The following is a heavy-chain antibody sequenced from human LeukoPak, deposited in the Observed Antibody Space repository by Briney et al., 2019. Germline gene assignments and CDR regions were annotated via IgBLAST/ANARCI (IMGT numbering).Heavy chain of an antibody. V-gene: IGHV1-69*13. CDR3: ARDRYCSSTSCKSHPTGYWFDP. J-gene: IGHJ5*02. D-gene: IGHD2-2*01. CDR2: IIPIFGTA. Sequence: ASVKVSCTASGGTFSSYAISWVRQAPGQGLEWMGGIIPIFGTANYAQKFQGRVTITADESTSTAYMELSSLRSEDTAVYYCARDRYCSSTSCKSHPTGYWFDPWGQGTLVTVSS. CDR1: GGTFSSYA.